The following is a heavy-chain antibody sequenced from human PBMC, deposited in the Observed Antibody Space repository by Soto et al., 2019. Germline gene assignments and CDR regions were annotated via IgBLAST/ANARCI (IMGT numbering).Heavy chain of an antibody. Sequence: QVQLVQSGAEVKKPGSSVKVSCKASGGTFSNYAFSWVRQAPGQGLEWLGGIMPIFGRADYAQKFRGSVTITADESTTTAHMVLSSLRSEDTAVYYCASWLKEAGIGGNDYCPMDVWGQGTTVTVSS. J-gene: IGHJ6*02. V-gene: IGHV1-69*12. CDR1: GGTFSNYA. CDR3: ASWLKEAGIGGNDYCPMDV. D-gene: IGHD6-19*01. CDR2: IMPIFGRA.